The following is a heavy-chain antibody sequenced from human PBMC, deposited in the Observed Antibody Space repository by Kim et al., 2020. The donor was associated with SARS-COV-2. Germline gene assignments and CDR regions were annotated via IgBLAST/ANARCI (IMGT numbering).Heavy chain of an antibody. D-gene: IGHD3-22*01. CDR2: ISGSSIVT. CDR1: EFNFNDYS. CDR3: TRDLYAYDRSVLPLQIGY. Sequence: GGSLRLSCEASEFNFNDYSVNWVRQAPGKGLEWISHISGSSIVTYYAVSVKGRFTISRDKNSVHLQMNSLRAEDTAVYYCTRDLYAYDRSVLPLQIGYWG. V-gene: IGHV3-48*01. J-gene: IGHJ4*01.